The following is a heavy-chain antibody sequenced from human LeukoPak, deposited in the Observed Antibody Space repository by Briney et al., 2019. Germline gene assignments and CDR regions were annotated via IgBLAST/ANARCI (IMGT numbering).Heavy chain of an antibody. Sequence: GGSLRLSCAASGFTFSSYAMSWVRQAPGKGLEWVSSISSSSSYIYYADSVKGRFTISRDNAKNSLYLQMNSLRAEDTAVYYCARAIQLWLLDYWGQGTLVTVSS. J-gene: IGHJ4*02. D-gene: IGHD5-18*01. CDR1: GFTFSSYA. CDR2: ISSSSSYI. CDR3: ARAIQLWLLDY. V-gene: IGHV3-21*01.